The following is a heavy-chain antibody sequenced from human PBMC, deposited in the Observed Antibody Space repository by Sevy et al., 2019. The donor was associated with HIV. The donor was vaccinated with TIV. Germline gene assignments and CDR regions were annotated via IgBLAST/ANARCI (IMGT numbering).Heavy chain of an antibody. V-gene: IGHV3-48*02. D-gene: IGHD3-22*01. CDR2: IRSSSSTI. J-gene: IGHJ3*02. CDR1: GFTFSSYS. CDR3: AGTHYYDSSGYPFDI. Sequence: VGSLRLSCAASGFTFSSYSMNWVHQAPGKELEWVSYIRSSSSTIYYADSVKGRFTISRDNAKNSLYLQMNSLRDEDTAVYYCAGTHYYDSSGYPFDIWGQGTMVTVSS.